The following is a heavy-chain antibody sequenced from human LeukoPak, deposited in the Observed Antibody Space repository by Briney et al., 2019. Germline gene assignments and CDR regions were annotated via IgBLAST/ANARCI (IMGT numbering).Heavy chain of an antibody. CDR1: GFTFSSYG. Sequence: GGSLRLSCAASGFTFSSYGVHWVRQAPGKGLEWVAVIWYDGSNKYYADSVKGRLTISRDNSKNTLYLQMNSLRAEDTAVYYCARTFDWSYWGQGTLVTVSS. CDR3: ARTFDWSY. J-gene: IGHJ4*02. CDR2: IWYDGSNK. V-gene: IGHV3-33*01. D-gene: IGHD3-9*01.